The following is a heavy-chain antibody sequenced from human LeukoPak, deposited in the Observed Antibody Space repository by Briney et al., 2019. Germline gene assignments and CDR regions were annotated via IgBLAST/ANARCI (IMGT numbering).Heavy chain of an antibody. Sequence: SETLSLTCTVSGGSISSYYWSWIRQPPGKGLEWIGCIYYSGSTNYNPSLKSRVTISVDTSKNQFSLKLSSVPAADTAVYYCARHDDSSGYYIPGFDYWGQGTLVTVSS. CDR2: IYYSGST. CDR3: ARHDDSSGYYIPGFDY. J-gene: IGHJ4*02. CDR1: GGSISSYY. V-gene: IGHV4-59*08. D-gene: IGHD3-22*01.